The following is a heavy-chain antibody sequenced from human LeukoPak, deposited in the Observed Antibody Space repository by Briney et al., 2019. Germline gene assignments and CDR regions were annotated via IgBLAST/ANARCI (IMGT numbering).Heavy chain of an antibody. CDR2: ISYDGSNK. J-gene: IGHJ4*02. D-gene: IGHD3-22*01. V-gene: IGHV3-30-3*01. CDR3: AKDRYSFDTCFDY. Sequence: GGSLRLSCAASGFTFSSYAMHWVRQAPGKGLEWVAVISYDGSNKYYADSVKGRFTMSRDNSKNTLYLEMNSLRAEDTAVYYCAKDRYSFDTCFDYWGQGTLVTVSS. CDR1: GFTFSSYA.